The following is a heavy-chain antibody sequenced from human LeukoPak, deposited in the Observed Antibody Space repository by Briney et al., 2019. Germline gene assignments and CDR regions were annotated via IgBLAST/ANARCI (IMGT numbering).Heavy chain of an antibody. Sequence: GGSLRLSCAASGFTFSSYSMNWVRQAPGKGLEWVSYISSSSSTIYYADSVRGRFTISRDNAKNSLYLQMNSLRAEDTAVYYCARGPPYYDDVWGSADYWGQGTLVTVSS. J-gene: IGHJ4*02. CDR1: GFTFSSYS. D-gene: IGHD3-16*01. V-gene: IGHV3-48*04. CDR2: ISSSSSTI. CDR3: ARGPPYYDDVWGSADY.